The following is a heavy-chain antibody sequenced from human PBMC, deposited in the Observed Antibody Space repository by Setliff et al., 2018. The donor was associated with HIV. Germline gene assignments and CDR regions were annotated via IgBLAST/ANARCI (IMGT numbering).Heavy chain of an antibody. V-gene: IGHV4-39*01. CDR1: GGSISSSTYY. Sequence: PSETLSLTCTVSGGSISSSTYYWGWIRQPPGKGLEWIGTIYYSGSTYYNPSLKSRLTIFVDTSKNQFSLKLSSVTAADTAVYYCARRDGYSYGFYFDYWGQGTLVTVSS. CDR3: ARRDGYSYGFYFDY. D-gene: IGHD5-18*01. J-gene: IGHJ4*02. CDR2: IYYSGST.